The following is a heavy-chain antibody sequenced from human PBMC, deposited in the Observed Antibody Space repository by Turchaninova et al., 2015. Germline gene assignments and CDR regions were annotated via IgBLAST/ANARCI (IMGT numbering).Heavy chain of an antibody. CDR2: IRSKANSYAT. V-gene: IGHV3-73*02. Sequence: EVQLVESGGGLVRPGGARKPRDAASGFTFSGSAVAWVRKASGKGLEWVGRIRSKANSYATAYAASVKGRFTISRDDSKNTAYLQMNSLKTEDTAVYYCTSHLAAQDYWGQGTLVTVSS. CDR3: TSHLAAQDY. CDR1: GFTFSGSA. J-gene: IGHJ4*02. D-gene: IGHD6-6*01.